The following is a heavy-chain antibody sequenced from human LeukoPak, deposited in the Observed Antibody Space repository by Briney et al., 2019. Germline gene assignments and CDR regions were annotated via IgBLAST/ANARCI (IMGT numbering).Heavy chain of an antibody. CDR1: GFTFSSYA. CDR3: AKDPTTYYYDSSGYYYHY. V-gene: IGHV3-23*01. CDR2: ISGSGGST. D-gene: IGHD3-22*01. Sequence: GGSLRLSCAASGFTFSSYAMSWVRQAPGKGLEWVSAISGSGGSTYYADSVKGRFTISRDNSKNTLYLQMDSLRAEDTAVYYCAKDPTTYYYDSSGYYYHYWGQGTLVTVSS. J-gene: IGHJ4*02.